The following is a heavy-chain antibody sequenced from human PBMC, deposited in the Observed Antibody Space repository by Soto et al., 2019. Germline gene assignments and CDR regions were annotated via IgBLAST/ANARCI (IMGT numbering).Heavy chain of an antibody. CDR2: ISGSGDNT. D-gene: IGHD3-10*01. CDR1: GFTFSHFV. V-gene: IGHV3-23*01. CDR3: AKRFYNRGLPYGMDV. Sequence: PGGSLRLSCAASGFTFSHFVMSWVRQAPGKGLEWVSSISGSGDNTFYADSVKGRFTISRDNSKSTVSLPINSLRAEDTAVYYCAKRFYNRGLPYGMDVWGQGSTVTVSS. J-gene: IGHJ6*02.